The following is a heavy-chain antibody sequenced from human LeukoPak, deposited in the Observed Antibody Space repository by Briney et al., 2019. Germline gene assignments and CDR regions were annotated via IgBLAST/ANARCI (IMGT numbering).Heavy chain of an antibody. CDR3: ARDPPGTGG. CDR1: GGSFSGYY. Sequence: SETLSLTRAVYGGSFSGYYWSWIRQPPGKGLEWIGEINHSGSTNYNPSLKSRVTISVDTSKNQFSLKLSSVTAADTAVYYCARDPPGTGGWGQGTLVTVSS. J-gene: IGHJ4*02. D-gene: IGHD3-10*01. CDR2: INHSGST. V-gene: IGHV4-34*01.